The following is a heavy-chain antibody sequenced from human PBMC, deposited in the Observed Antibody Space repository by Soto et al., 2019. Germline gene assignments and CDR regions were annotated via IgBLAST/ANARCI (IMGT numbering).Heavy chain of an antibody. CDR2: ISGYGGST. J-gene: IGHJ2*01. D-gene: IGHD2-15*01. V-gene: IGHV3-23*01. CDR3: AFFFQPEDGIRYCPPVSAFLLNRSSDL. Sequence: GKGLGWVSAISGYGGSTYYADSVKGRFTVSRDNSKNTLYLQMNSLRAEDTAVYYCAFFFQPEDGIRYCPPVSAFLLNRSSDL.